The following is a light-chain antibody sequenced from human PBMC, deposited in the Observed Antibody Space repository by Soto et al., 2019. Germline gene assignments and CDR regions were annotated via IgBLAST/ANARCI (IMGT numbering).Light chain of an antibody. V-gene: IGLV2-14*01. CDR3: FSYRDSSTLV. CDR1: SSDIGGYNY. Sequence: QSALTQPASVSGSPGQSITISCTGTSSDIGGYNYVSWYQQHPGKAPKLMIYEVTNRPSGVSDRFSGSKSGNTASLTISGLQAEDEADYYCFSYRDSSTLVFGGGTKLTVL. J-gene: IGLJ2*01. CDR2: EVT.